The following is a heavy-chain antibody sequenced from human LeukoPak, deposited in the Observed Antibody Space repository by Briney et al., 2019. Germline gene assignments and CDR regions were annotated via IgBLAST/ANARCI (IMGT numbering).Heavy chain of an antibody. CDR2: ISGSGGST. Sequence: GGSLRLSCAASEFTFSKYAVSWVRQAPGKGLEWVSSISGSGGSTFYADSVKGRFTISRDNSKNTLYLQMDSLRAEDTAEYYCATYCTGGSCAYYYYAMDVWGQGTTVTVSS. CDR1: EFTFSKYA. J-gene: IGHJ6*02. V-gene: IGHV3-23*01. D-gene: IGHD2-15*01. CDR3: ATYCTGGSCAYYYYAMDV.